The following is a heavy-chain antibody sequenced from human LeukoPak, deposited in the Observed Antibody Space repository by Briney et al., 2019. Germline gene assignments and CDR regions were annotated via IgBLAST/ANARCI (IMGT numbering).Heavy chain of an antibody. CDR1: VYSISSCCY. CDR2: IYHSGST. CDR3: ARDRRGNDEFDY. Sequence: SETLSLTCAVSVYSISSCCYWGWIRQPPGKGLEWIGSIYHSGSTHYNVSLKGRVTMSVDTSKNQFSLKLSSVIAEDTAVYYCARDRRGNDEFDYWGQGILVTVSS. J-gene: IGHJ4*02. D-gene: IGHD5-12*01. V-gene: IGHV4-38-2*02.